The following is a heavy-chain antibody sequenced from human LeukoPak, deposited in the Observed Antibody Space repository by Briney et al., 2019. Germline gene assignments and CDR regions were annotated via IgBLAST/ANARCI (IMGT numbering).Heavy chain of an antibody. J-gene: IGHJ6*03. CDR1: GGSISSSNW. Sequence: SGTLSLTCAVSGGSISSSNWWSWVRQPPGKGLEWIGEIYHSGSTNYNPSLKSRVTISVDKSKNQFSLKLSSVTAADTAVYYCARSLFIGIPDYYYYMDVWGKGTTVTVSS. V-gene: IGHV4-4*02. CDR2: IYHSGST. D-gene: IGHD2-21*01. CDR3: ARSLFIGIPDYYYYMDV.